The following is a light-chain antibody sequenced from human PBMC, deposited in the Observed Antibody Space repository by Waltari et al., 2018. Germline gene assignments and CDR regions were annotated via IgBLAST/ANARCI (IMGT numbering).Light chain of an antibody. V-gene: IGLV2-14*01. CDR1: DSEVGPYDF. CDR3: SSYTTSSAPGV. Sequence: QSALTQPASVSGSPGQSITISCSGTDSEVGPYDFVFWYQQHPGKAPHLIIYEVSNRPSGISNRFSASKSGNTASLTISGLQAEDEADYYCSSYTTSSAPGVFGTGTRVTVL. CDR2: EVS. J-gene: IGLJ1*01.